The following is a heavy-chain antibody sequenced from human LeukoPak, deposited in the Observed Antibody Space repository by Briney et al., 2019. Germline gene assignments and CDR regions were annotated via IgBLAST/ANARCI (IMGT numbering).Heavy chain of an antibody. CDR2: ISYDGSNK. Sequence: PGGSLRLSCAASGFTFSSYAMHWVRQAPGKGLEWVAVISYDGSNKYYADSVKGRFTISRDNSKNTLYLQINSLRAEDTAVYYCARVPSYGSGSSYPFDYWGQGTLVTVSS. CDR3: ARVPSYGSGSSYPFDY. J-gene: IGHJ4*02. CDR1: GFTFSSYA. D-gene: IGHD3-10*01. V-gene: IGHV3-30-3*01.